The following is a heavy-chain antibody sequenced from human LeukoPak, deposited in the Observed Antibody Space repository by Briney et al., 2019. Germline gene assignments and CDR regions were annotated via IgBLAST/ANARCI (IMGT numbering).Heavy chain of an antibody. J-gene: IGHJ4*02. CDR1: GFDFSHDS. V-gene: IGHV3-21*06. Sequence: GGSLRLSCAASGFDFSHDSMNWVRQAPGKGLEWVASINSTSGFISYAYSLKGRISISRDNAKSTVYLAMNSLTAEETALYYCVRVHSGYGLDYIDLWGQGTPVTVSS. CDR3: VRVHSGYGLDYIDL. D-gene: IGHD5-12*01. CDR2: INSTSGFI.